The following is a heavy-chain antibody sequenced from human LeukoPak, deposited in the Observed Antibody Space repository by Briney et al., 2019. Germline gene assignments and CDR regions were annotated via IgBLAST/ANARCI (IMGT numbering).Heavy chain of an antibody. V-gene: IGHV3-33*01. CDR3: TRSTVTLFDY. J-gene: IGHJ4*02. Sequence: GGSLRLSCAASGFTFSSYGMHWVRQAPGKGLEWVAVIWYDGSNKYYADSVKGRFTISRDNSKNTLYLQMNSLKTEDTAVYYCTRSTVTLFDYWGQGTLVTVSS. D-gene: IGHD4-17*01. CDR2: IWYDGSNK. CDR1: GFTFSSYG.